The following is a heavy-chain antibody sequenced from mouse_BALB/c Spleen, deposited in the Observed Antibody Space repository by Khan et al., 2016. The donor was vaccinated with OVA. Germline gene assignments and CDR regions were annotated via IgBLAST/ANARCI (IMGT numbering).Heavy chain of an antibody. CDR3: VRSGYGSFAF. J-gene: IGHJ3*01. Sequence: EVQLQESGPEVVKPGASVKISCKASGYTFTDYNMDWLKQRHGKSLEWIGYFFPNSGGSGYNQKFKTKATLTVDISSSTAYMDLRSLASEDSADYYCVRSGYGSFAFWGQGTLVTVSA. CDR2: FFPNSGGS. D-gene: IGHD1-2*01. CDR1: GYTFTDYN. V-gene: IGHV1S29*02.